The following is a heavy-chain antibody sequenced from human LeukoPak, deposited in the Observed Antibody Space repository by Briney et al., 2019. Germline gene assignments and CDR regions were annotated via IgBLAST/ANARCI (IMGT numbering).Heavy chain of an antibody. CDR2: IYYSGST. D-gene: IGHD3-9*01. Sequence: PSETLSLTCTVSGGSISSYYWSWIRQPPGKGLEWIGYIYYSGSTNYNPSLKSRVTISVDTSKNQFSLKLSSVTAADTAVYYCATLTGYSSESWFDPWGQGILVTVSS. V-gene: IGHV4-59*01. CDR1: GGSISSYY. J-gene: IGHJ5*02. CDR3: ATLTGYSSESWFDP.